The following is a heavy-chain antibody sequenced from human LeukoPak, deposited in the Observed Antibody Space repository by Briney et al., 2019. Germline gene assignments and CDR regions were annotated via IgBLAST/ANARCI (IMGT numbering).Heavy chain of an antibody. CDR1: GGSISSYY. CDR3: ARVRDGFDP. V-gene: IGHV4-59*01. Sequence: KPSETLSLTCTVSGGSISSYYWSWIRQPPGKGLEWIGYIYYSGNTNYNPSLKSRVTISLDTSKNQFSLKLSSVTAADTAIYYCARVRDGFDPWGQGTLVTVSS. J-gene: IGHJ5*02. CDR2: IYYSGNT.